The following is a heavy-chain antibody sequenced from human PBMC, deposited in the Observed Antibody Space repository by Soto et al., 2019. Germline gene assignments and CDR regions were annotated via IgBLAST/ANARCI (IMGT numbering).Heavy chain of an antibody. J-gene: IGHJ5*02. V-gene: IGHV4-31*03. CDR1: GGSISSGGYY. Sequence: SETLSLTCTVSGGSISSGGYYWSWIRQHPGKGLEWIGYIYYSGSTYYNPSLKSRVTISVDTSKNQFSLKLSSVTAADTAVYYCASLSLGIYSTFDPWGQGTLVTVSS. D-gene: IGHD6-13*01. CDR2: IYYSGST. CDR3: ASLSLGIYSTFDP.